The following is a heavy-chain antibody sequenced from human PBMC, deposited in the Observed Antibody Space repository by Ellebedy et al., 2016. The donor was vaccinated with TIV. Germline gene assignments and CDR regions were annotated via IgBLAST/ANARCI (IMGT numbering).Heavy chain of an antibody. V-gene: IGHV5-51*01. Sequence: KVSCKGSGYSFTSYWIGWVRQMPGKGLEWMGVTYPGDSDTRYRPSFQGQVPISADKSISTAYLQWSSLKAPDTAMYYCARFGWGDYGGNFIWYWGQGTLVTVSS. J-gene: IGHJ4*02. CDR2: TYPGDSDT. CDR3: ARFGWGDYGGNFIWY. CDR1: GYSFTSYW. D-gene: IGHD4-23*01.